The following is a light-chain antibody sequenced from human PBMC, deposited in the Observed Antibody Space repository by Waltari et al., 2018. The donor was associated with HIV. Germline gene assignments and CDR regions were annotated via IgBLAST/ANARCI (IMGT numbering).Light chain of an antibody. CDR1: SSDLGLYNL. J-gene: IGLJ1*01. Sequence: QSALTQPASVSGSLGQSISISCSGSSSDLGLYNLVPWYQVSPGKAPKLIIHEVNKRPSGVSDRFSGSKSGKTASLTISGLQTEDEADYYCCSYAGDSNYVFGTGTKVTVL. CDR3: CSYAGDSNYV. CDR2: EVN. V-gene: IGLV2-23*02.